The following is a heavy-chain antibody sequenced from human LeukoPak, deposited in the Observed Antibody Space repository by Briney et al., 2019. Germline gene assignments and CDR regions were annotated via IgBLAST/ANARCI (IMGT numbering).Heavy chain of an antibody. CDR3: VRTVVPAAISGWFDP. D-gene: IGHD2-2*02. J-gene: IGHJ5*02. V-gene: IGHV3-30-3*01. CDR2: ISYDGSNK. Sequence: GRSLRLSCAASGFTFSSYAMHWVRQAPGKGLEWVAVISYDGSNKYYADPVKGRFTISRDNSKNTLYLQMNSLRAEDTAVYYCVRTVVPAAISGWFDPWGQGTLVTVSS. CDR1: GFTFSSYA.